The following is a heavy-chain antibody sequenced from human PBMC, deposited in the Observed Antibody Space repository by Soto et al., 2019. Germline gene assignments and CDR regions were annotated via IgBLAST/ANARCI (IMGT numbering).Heavy chain of an antibody. Sequence: GASVKVSCKASGYTFTSHGISWVRQAPGQGLEWMGWISAYNGNRNYAQKLQGRVTMTTDTSTSTANMELRSLRSDDTAVYYCARVITRRMDVWGQGTTVTVSS. V-gene: IGHV1-18*04. CDR2: ISAYNGNR. CDR1: GYTFTSHG. D-gene: IGHD3-22*01. J-gene: IGHJ6*02. CDR3: ARVITRRMDV.